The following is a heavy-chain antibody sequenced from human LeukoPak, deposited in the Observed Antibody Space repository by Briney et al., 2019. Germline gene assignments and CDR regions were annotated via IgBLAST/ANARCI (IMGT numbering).Heavy chain of an antibody. V-gene: IGHV3-30*04. D-gene: IGHD3-22*01. J-gene: IGHJ4*02. Sequence: HPGGSLRLSCAASGFTLSSYAMHWVRQAPGKGLEWVAVISYDGSNKYYADSVKGRFTISRDNSKNTLYLQMNSLRAEDTAVYYCARDRGTMIVVVTLDYWGQGTLVTVPS. CDR2: ISYDGSNK. CDR3: ARDRGTMIVVVTLDY. CDR1: GFTLSSYA.